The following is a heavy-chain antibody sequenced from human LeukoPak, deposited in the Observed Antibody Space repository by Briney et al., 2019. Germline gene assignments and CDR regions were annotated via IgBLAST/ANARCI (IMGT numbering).Heavy chain of an antibody. J-gene: IGHJ3*02. V-gene: IGHV3-21*01. Sequence: PGGSLRLSCVASGFTFSNFSMNWVRQAPGKGLEWVSSISSGSTYIYYADSVKGRFTISRDNAKKSLDLQMNSLRGEDAAVYYCARELFWETRRIVVDARAFDIWGQGTMVTVSS. D-gene: IGHD2-21*01. CDR1: GFTFSNFS. CDR2: ISSGSTYI. CDR3: ARELFWETRRIVVDARAFDI.